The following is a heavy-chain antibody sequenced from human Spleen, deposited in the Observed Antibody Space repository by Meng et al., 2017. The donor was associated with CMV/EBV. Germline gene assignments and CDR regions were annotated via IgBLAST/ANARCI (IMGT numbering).Heavy chain of an antibody. CDR2: IHPSDSDT. V-gene: IGHV5-51*01. J-gene: IGHJ2*01. Sequence: KGSRFNFSTCWIAWLRQKTGKGPEWMGIIHPSDSDTRYSPSFQGQVTFSVDNSISTAYLRWRSLKVSDTAMYYCATQVDSSSLDFGLWGRGSLVTVSS. CDR1: RFNFSTCW. D-gene: IGHD2-2*01. CDR3: ATQVDSSSLDFGL.